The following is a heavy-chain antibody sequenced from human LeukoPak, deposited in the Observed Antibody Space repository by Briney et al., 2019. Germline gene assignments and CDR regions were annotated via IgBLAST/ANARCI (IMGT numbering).Heavy chain of an antibody. CDR2: IYYSGST. V-gene: IGHV4-59*01. J-gene: IGHJ4*02. CDR3: ARGTTVVTDFDY. CDR1: GGSISSYY. D-gene: IGHD4-23*01. Sequence: SGTLSLTCTVSGGSISSYYWSWIRQPPGKGLEWIGYIYYSGSTNCNPSLKSRVTISVDTSKNQFSLKLSSVTAADTAVYYCARGTTVVTDFDYWGQGTLVTVSS.